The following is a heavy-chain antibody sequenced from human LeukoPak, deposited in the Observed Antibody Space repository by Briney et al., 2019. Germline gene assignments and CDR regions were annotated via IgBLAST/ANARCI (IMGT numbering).Heavy chain of an antibody. Sequence: GSLRLSCAASGFTFSSYNMNWVRQAPGKGLEWMGEINHSGSTNYNPSLKSRVTISVDTSKNQFSLKLSSVTAADTAVYYCARVISYYYYYYMDVWGKGTTVTVSS. CDR1: GFTFSSYN. CDR2: INHSGST. J-gene: IGHJ6*03. D-gene: IGHD2-21*01. CDR3: ARVISYYYYYYMDV. V-gene: IGHV4-34*01.